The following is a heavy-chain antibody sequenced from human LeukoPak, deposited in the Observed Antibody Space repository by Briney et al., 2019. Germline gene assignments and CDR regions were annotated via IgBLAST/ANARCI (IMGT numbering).Heavy chain of an antibody. J-gene: IGHJ4*02. CDR1: GGSISSYY. V-gene: IGHV4-59*08. Sequence: SETLSLTCTVSGGSISSYYWSWIRQPPGKGLEWIGYIYYRGSTNYNPSLKSRVTISVDTSKNQFSLKLSSVTAADTAVYYCARKGYSYGFLDYWGQGTLVTVSS. D-gene: IGHD5-18*01. CDR2: IYYRGST. CDR3: ARKGYSYGFLDY.